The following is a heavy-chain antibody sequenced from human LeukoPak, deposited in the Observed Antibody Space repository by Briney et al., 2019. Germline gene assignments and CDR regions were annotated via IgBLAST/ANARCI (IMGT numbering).Heavy chain of an antibody. CDR3: ARDVSSRKSSWWNPFNAFDY. D-gene: IGHD6-13*01. V-gene: IGHV3-21*01. CDR2: ISSSSSYI. Sequence: GGSLRLSCAASGFTFSSYSMNWVRQAPGKGLEWVSSISSSSSYIYYADSVKGRFTISRDNAKNSLYLQMNSLRAEDTAVYYCARDVSSRKSSWWNPFNAFDYWGQGTLVTVSS. J-gene: IGHJ4*02. CDR1: GFTFSSYS.